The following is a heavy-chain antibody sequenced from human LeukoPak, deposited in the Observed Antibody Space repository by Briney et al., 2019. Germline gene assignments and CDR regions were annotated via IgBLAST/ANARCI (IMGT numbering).Heavy chain of an antibody. D-gene: IGHD2-15*01. V-gene: IGHV3-30*01. CDR1: GFTFSSYA. J-gene: IGHJ4*02. Sequence: PGGSLRLSCAASGFTFSSYAMHWVRQAPGKGLEWVAVISYDGSNKYYADSVKGRFTISRDNSKNTLYLQMNSLRAEDTAVYYCARDLVRGKDIVVVVAATGLDYWGQGTLVTVSS. CDR2: ISYDGSNK. CDR3: ARDLVRGKDIVVVVAATGLDY.